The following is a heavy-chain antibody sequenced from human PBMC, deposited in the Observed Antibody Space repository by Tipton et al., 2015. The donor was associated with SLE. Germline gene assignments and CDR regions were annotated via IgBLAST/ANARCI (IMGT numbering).Heavy chain of an antibody. CDR3: AKDADYDGYGGPKGVFDL. J-gene: IGHJ3*01. D-gene: IGHD4-17*01. Sequence: LRLSCTVSGVSIPSTSNYWGWIRQTPGKGLEWIGSIFYSGGTYYNPSLKSRLTISVDTSKNQFSLKLNSVTAADTAVYYCAKDADYDGYGGPKGVFDLWGQGTMVTVSS. CDR1: GVSIPSTSNY. V-gene: IGHV4-39*07. CDR2: IFYSGGT.